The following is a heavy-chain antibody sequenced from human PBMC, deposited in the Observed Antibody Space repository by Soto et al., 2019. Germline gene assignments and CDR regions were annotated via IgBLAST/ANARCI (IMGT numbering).Heavy chain of an antibody. CDR3: ARGLLAAGPFDS. CDR1: GFTFNPYG. V-gene: IGHV3-30*03. J-gene: IGHJ4*02. CDR2: ISYDAKSK. Sequence: PGGSLRLSCAASGFTFNPYGMPWVRQAPGKGLEWVAVISYDAKSKLYVASVRGRFTISRDNSKNTLFLQMDSLRPEDTALYYCARGLLAAGPFDSWGQGTLVTVSS. D-gene: IGHD2-8*02.